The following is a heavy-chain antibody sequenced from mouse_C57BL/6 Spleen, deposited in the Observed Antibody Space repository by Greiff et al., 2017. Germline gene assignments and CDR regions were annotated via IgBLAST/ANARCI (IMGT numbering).Heavy chain of an antibody. D-gene: IGHD1-1*01. CDR2: IDPSDSET. Sequence: VKLQQPGAELVRPGSSVKLSCKASGYTFTSYWMHWVKQRPIQGLEWIGNIDPSDSETHYNQKFKDKATLTVDKSSSTAYMQLSSLTSEDSAVYYCARTYYYGSNYAMDYWGQGTSVTVSS. J-gene: IGHJ4*01. V-gene: IGHV1-52*01. CDR3: ARTYYYGSNYAMDY. CDR1: GYTFTSYW.